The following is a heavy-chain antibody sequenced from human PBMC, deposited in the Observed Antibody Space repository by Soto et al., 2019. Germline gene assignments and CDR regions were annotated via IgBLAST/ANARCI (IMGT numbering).Heavy chain of an antibody. Sequence: PSETLSLTCTVPGGSISSGGYYWSWIRQHPGKGLEWIGYIYYSGSTYYNPSLKSRVTISVDTSKNQFSLKLSSVTAADTAVYYCARSPSLTVTVTTLYYYYYMDVWGKGTTVTVSS. CDR3: ARSPSLTVTVTTLYYYYYMDV. V-gene: IGHV4-31*03. J-gene: IGHJ6*03. CDR2: IYYSGST. CDR1: GGSISSGGYY. D-gene: IGHD4-17*01.